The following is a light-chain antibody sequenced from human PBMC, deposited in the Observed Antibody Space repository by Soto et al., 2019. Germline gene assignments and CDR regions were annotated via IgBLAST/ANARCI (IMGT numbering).Light chain of an antibody. V-gene: IGLV2-14*01. J-gene: IGLJ1*01. CDR1: SSDVSGYNY. Sequence: QSALTQPASVSGSPGQSITISCTGTSSDVSGYNYVSWYQQHQGKAPNFMFYVVSIRPSGFSIRFSGSNFGNTASLTISGFQAEDEADYYCCSYTTSNTRQIVFGTGTKVTVL. CDR2: VVS. CDR3: CSYTTSNTRQIV.